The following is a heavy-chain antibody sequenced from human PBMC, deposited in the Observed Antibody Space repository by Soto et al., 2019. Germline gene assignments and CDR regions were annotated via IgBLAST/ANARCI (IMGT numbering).Heavy chain of an antibody. CDR3: AIRYGSSWYLDY. V-gene: IGHV5-10-1*01. CDR1: GYSFTSYW. CDR2: IDPSDSYT. J-gene: IGHJ4*02. D-gene: IGHD6-13*01. Sequence: GESLKISCKGSGYSFTSYWISWVRQMPGKGLEWMGRIDPSDSYTNYSPSFQGHVTISADKSISTAYLQWSSLKASDTAMYYCAIRYGSSWYLDYWGQGTLVTVSS.